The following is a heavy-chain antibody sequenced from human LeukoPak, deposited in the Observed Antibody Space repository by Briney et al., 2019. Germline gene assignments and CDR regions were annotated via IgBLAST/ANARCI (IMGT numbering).Heavy chain of an antibody. D-gene: IGHD3-22*01. V-gene: IGHV3-48*03. J-gene: IGHJ5*02. CDR1: GFTFSSYE. Sequence: PGGSPRLSCAASGFTFSSYEMNWVRQAPGKGLEWVSYISSSGSTIYYADSVKGRFTISRDNAKNSLYLQMNSLRAEDTAVYYCARDYYDSSGSSWFDPWGQGTLVTVSS. CDR3: ARDYYDSSGSSWFDP. CDR2: ISSSGSTI.